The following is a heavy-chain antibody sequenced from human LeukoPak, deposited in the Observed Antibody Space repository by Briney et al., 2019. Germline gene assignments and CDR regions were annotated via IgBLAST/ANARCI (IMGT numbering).Heavy chain of an antibody. CDR3: ASGYAGYYYYYYMDV. V-gene: IGHV4-4*02. D-gene: IGHD1-1*01. Sequence: SETLSLTCAVSGVSISSNNWWNWIRQPPGKRLEWIGEINHTGNTNYNPSLKRRVTISVDTSQKQFSLRLNSLTAADTAVYYCASGYAGYYYYYYMDVWGKGTTVTVSS. CDR2: INHTGNT. J-gene: IGHJ6*03. CDR1: GVSISSNNW.